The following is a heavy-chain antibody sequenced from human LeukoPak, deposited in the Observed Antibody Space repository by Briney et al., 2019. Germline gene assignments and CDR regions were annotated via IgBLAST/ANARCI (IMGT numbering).Heavy chain of an antibody. CDR3: ARDWWGGLSGSSSDAFDI. CDR1: GYTFTSYG. CDR2: ISAYNGNT. Sequence: ASVKVSCKASGYTFTSYGISWVRQAPGQGLEWMGWISAYNGNTNYAQKLQGRVTMNTDTSTSTAYMELRSLRSDDTAVYYCARDWWGGLSGSSSDAFDIWGQGTMVTVSS. J-gene: IGHJ3*02. V-gene: IGHV1-18*01. D-gene: IGHD1-26*01.